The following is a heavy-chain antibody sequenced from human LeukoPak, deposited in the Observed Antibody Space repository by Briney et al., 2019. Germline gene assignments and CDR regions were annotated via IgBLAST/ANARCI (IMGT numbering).Heavy chain of an antibody. CDR3: ASKTFTGYSSGWYFDAFDI. CDR2: INPNSGGT. CDR1: GYTFTGYY. J-gene: IGHJ3*02. V-gene: IGHV1-2*02. Sequence: ASVKVSCKASGYTFTGYYMHWVRQAPGQGLEWMGRINPNSGGTNYAQKFQGRVTMTRDTSISTAYMELSRLRSDDTAVYYCASKTFTGYSSGWYFDAFDIWGQGTMVTVSS. D-gene: IGHD6-19*01.